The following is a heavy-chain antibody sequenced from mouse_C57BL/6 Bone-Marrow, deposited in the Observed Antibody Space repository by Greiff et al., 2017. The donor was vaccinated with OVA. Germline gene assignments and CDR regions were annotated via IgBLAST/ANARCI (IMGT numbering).Heavy chain of an antibody. J-gene: IGHJ1*03. CDR3: TTGHDYGSIYVRWYFDV. CDR1: GFNIKDDY. V-gene: IGHV14-4*01. CDR2: IDPENGDT. Sequence: VQLQQSGAELVRPGASVKLSCTASGFNIKDDYMHWVKQRPEQGLEWIGWIDPENGDTAYASKFQGKATITADTSSNTAFLQLSSLTSEDTAGYYCTTGHDYGSIYVRWYFDVWGTGTTVTVSS. D-gene: IGHD1-1*01.